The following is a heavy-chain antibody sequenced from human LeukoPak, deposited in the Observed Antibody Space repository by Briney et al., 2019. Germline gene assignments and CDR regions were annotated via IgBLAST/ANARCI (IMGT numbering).Heavy chain of an antibody. Sequence: GASVKVSCKASGYMFSNYGISWVRQAPGQGLEWMGWIRVYNGNTNYAQKFQGRLTMTTDTSTSTAYMELRSLTSDDTAIYYRARASAHWSDYWGQGTLVTVSS. CDR1: GYMFSNYG. J-gene: IGHJ4*02. CDR2: IRVYNGNT. D-gene: IGHD2-8*02. V-gene: IGHV1-18*01. CDR3: ARASAHWSDY.